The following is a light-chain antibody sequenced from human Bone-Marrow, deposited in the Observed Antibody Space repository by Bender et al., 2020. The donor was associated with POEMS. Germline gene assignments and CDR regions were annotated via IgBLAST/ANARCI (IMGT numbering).Light chain of an antibody. CDR1: KLRDKF. V-gene: IGLV3-1*01. CDR2: QNN. J-gene: IGLJ1*01. CDR3: QVWDSTSFYV. Sequence: SNDLTQPPSVSVSPGQTAIMTCSGNKLRDKFASWYQQKPGQSPVLVIYQNNKRPSGIPERFSGSSSGNTATLTISGTQAIDEADYYCQVWDSTSFYVFGTGTKVTVL.